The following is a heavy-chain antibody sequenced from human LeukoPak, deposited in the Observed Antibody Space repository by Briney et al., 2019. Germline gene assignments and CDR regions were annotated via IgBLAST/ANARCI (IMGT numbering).Heavy chain of an antibody. V-gene: IGHV1-69*05. Sequence: SVKVSCTAYGGTFSSDAISWVRQAPGQGLEWMGGIIPIFGTANYAQKFQGRGTITTDESTGTAYMELSSLRSEDTAVYYCARGSRGYGDYVFWGQGTLVTVSS. CDR2: IIPIFGTA. CDR1: GGTFSSDA. CDR3: ARGSRGYGDYVF. J-gene: IGHJ4*02. D-gene: IGHD4-17*01.